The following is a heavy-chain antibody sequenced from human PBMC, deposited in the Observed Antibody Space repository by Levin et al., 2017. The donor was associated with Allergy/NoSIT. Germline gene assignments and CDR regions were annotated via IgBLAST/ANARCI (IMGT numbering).Heavy chain of an antibody. V-gene: IGHV1-69*04. D-gene: IGHD2-15*01. J-gene: IGHJ5*02. CDR2: IIPILGVA. CDR3: ARDHGRRYCSGGSCYNWFDP. Sequence: SVKVSCKASGDTFSSYPISWVRQAPGQGLTWMGMIIPILGVANYAQKFQGRITITADTSTSTAYMELSSLRSEDTAVYYCARDHGRRYCSGGSCYNWFDPWGQGTLVTVSS. CDR1: GDTFSSYP.